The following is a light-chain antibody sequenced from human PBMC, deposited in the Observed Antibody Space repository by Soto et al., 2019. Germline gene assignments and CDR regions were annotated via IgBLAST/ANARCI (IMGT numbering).Light chain of an antibody. Sequence: EIVVTQSPGILSVSPGDRATLSCRASQSVGRNLAWYQQKPGQAPTLLIYAASTRATGLPARFSGSGSGTDFTLTIRSLQSEDLAVYYCQEYSKWPLFTFGPGTRVDIK. CDR2: AAS. CDR1: QSVGRN. J-gene: IGKJ3*01. CDR3: QEYSKWPLFT. V-gene: IGKV3-15*01.